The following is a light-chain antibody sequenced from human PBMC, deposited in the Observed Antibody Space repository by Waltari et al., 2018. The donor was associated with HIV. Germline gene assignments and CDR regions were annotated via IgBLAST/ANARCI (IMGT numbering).Light chain of an antibody. J-gene: IGLJ3*02. CDR2: ENN. V-gene: IGLV1-51*02. CDR3: GTWDSSLSAGV. CDR1: SSNIGSNY. Sequence: QSVLTQPPSVSAAPGQKVTISCSGSSSNIGSNYVSWYQQLPGTGHQLLIYENNKRPSGIPDRCSGSKSVTSATLGITGRQTGDEVDYYCGTWDSSLSAGVFGGGTKLTVL.